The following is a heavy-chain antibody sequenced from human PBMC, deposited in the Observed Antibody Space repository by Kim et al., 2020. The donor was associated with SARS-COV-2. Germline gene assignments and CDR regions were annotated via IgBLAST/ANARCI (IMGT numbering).Heavy chain of an antibody. CDR2: IYWNDDK. Sequence: SGPTLVKPTQTLTLTCSFSGFSLTTNEVGVGWIRQPPGKALEWLALIYWNDDKRYSPSLKSRLSITKDAPKNQVVLTMTNMDPVDIGTYYCAHINSLTFCTGTSCLSWFDPWGQGTLVTVSS. CDR1: GFSLTTNEVG. CDR3: AHINSLTFCTGTSCLSWFDP. V-gene: IGHV2-5*01. D-gene: IGHD2-2*01. J-gene: IGHJ5*02.